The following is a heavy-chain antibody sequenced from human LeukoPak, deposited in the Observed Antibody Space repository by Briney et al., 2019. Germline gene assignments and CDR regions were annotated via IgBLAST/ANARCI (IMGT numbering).Heavy chain of an antibody. CDR3: ARVHLPHNSGYRAFDI. CDR1: GYTFTDYY. J-gene: IGHJ3*02. D-gene: IGHD3-22*01. Sequence: ASLIVSCKASGYTFTDYYVEWLRQAPGQGLQRMGWITPKNGDTNYEQTFQGSVTMTCDTSISTVYMELRGLTSDDTAIYYCARVHLPHNSGYRAFDIWGEGTMVTVSS. V-gene: IGHV1-2*02. CDR2: ITPKNGDT.